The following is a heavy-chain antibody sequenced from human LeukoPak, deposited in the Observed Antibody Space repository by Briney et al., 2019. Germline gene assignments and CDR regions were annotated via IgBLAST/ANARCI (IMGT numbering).Heavy chain of an antibody. CDR3: ARVGASSGWYGLMYFDY. V-gene: IGHV3-53*01. J-gene: IGHJ4*02. CDR1: GFTVSSNY. CDR2: IYSGGST. Sequence: PGGSLRLSCAASGFTVSSNYMSWVRQAPGKGLEWVSVIYSGGSTYYADSVKGRFTISRDNSKNTLYLQMNSLRAEDTAVYYFARVGASSGWYGLMYFDYWGQGTLVTVSS. D-gene: IGHD6-19*01.